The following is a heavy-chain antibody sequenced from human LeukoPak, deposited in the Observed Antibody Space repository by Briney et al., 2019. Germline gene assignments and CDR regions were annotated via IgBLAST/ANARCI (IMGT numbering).Heavy chain of an antibody. CDR1: GGTFSSYA. CDR2: ISAYNGNT. V-gene: IGHV1-18*01. D-gene: IGHD6-19*01. Sequence: ASVKVSCKASGGTFSSYAISWVRQAPGQGLEWMGWISAYNGNTNYAQKLQGRVTMTTDTSTSTAYMELRSLRSDDTAVYYCARDHKGIAVARSFDYWGQGTLVTVSS. J-gene: IGHJ4*02. CDR3: ARDHKGIAVARSFDY.